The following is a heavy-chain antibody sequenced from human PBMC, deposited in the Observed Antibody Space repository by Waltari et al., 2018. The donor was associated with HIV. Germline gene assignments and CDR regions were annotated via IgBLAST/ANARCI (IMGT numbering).Heavy chain of an antibody. CDR3: ARGFGSGKNHYYYYGMDV. CDR2: IYHSGST. CDR1: GYSISSGYY. V-gene: IGHV4-38-2*01. Sequence: QVQLQESGPGLVKPSETLSLTCAVSGYSISSGYYWGWIRQPPGKGLAWIGRIYHSGSTYYNPSLKSRVTISVDTSKNQFSLKLSSVTAADTAVYYCARGFGSGKNHYYYYGMDVWGQGTTVTVSS. D-gene: IGHD3-10*01. J-gene: IGHJ6*02.